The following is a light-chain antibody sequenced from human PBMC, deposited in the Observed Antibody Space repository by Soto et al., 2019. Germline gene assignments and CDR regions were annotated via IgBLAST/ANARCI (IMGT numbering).Light chain of an antibody. J-gene: IGKJ5*01. V-gene: IGKV3-15*01. Sequence: VSTQNAWTVSASAGGRVSVSCRASQSVNHNLAWYQQKPGQAPRLLIFDKSSRAPGVPARFSGSGTGTDFSLTINSLRYADFGVYSCHQYTHWPASTVARGTRLEIK. CDR3: HQYTHWPAST. CDR1: QSVNHN. CDR2: DKS.